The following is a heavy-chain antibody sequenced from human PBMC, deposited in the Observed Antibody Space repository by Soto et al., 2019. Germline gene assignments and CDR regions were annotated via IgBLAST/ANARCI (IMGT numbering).Heavy chain of an antibody. J-gene: IGHJ4*02. CDR3: ARGAYTHATITAFSH. V-gene: IGHV3-21*01. Sequence: TGGSLRLSCEASVFTFSSYTMSWFRQVPGKGPEWVSSIGTSRNYIYYADSVKGRFTISRDNAKNSLYLQMDSLRAEDTAVYSCARGAYTHATITAFSHWGQGTLVTVS. CDR1: VFTFSSYT. CDR2: IGTSRNYI. D-gene: IGHD2-2*02.